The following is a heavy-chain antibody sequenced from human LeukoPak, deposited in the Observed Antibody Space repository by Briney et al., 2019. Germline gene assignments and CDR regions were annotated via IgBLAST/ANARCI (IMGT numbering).Heavy chain of an antibody. J-gene: IGHJ4*02. CDR2: INPNSGGT. D-gene: IGHD3-10*01. Sequence: GASVKVSCKTSGYSFTAYFMHWVRQAPGQGLEWMGWINPNSGGTNYAQKFQGRVTMTRDTSISTAYMELSRLRSDDTAVYYCARSEAGMVRGALPDYWGQGTLVTVSS. V-gene: IGHV1-2*02. CDR1: GYSFTAYF. CDR3: ARSEAGMVRGALPDY.